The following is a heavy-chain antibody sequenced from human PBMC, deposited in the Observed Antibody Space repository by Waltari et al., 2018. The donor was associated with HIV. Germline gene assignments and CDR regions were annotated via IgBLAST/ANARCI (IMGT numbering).Heavy chain of an antibody. CDR3: ATLLDGYNLKNDAFDI. Sequence: QVQLVQSGAEVKKPGASVKVSGKASGYTFTGQYLHWVRQAPGQGLEWMGRINPNSGDTNYAQKFQGRVTMTRATSITTAFLELSRLRSDDTAVYYCATLLDGYNLKNDAFDIWGQGTMVTVSS. D-gene: IGHD5-12*01. V-gene: IGHV1-2*06. CDR1: GYTFTGQY. CDR2: INPNSGDT. J-gene: IGHJ3*02.